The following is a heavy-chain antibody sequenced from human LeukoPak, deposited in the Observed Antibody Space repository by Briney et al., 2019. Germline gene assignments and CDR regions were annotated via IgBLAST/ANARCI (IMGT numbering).Heavy chain of an antibody. D-gene: IGHD4/OR15-4a*01. V-gene: IGHV3-NL1*01. CDR3: ARRAGAYSHPYDY. Sequence: EGSLRLSCAASGFTFSNYGMHWVRQAPGKGLEWVSFIYSDNTHYSDSVKGRFTISRDNSKNTLYLQMNSLRAEDTAVYYCARRAGAYSHPYDYWGQGTLVTVSS. J-gene: IGHJ4*02. CDR1: GFTFSNYG. CDR2: IYSDNT.